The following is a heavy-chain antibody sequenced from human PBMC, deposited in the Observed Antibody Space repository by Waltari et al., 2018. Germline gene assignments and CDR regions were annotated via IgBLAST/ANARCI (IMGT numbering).Heavy chain of an antibody. D-gene: IGHD1-26*01. J-gene: IGHJ4*02. V-gene: IGHV3-72*01. CDR3: VRDKSGGYYDY. Sequence: EVQVVESGGGLVQPGGSLSLSCAASGFTPPDHYMNWVRQAPGKGLEWVGLIRNRARSFTTDYAASVEGRFAISRDDSKNLLYLQMNSLKTEDTAVYYCVRDKSGGYYDYWGQGTLVTVSS. CDR2: IRNRARSFTT. CDR1: GFTPPDHY.